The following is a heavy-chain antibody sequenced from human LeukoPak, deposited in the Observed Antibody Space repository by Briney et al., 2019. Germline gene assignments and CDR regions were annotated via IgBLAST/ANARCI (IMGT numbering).Heavy chain of an antibody. CDR2: ISIDNGKI. CDR3: GRDSGYCSSWLWE. Sequence: GASVKASCKGSGYTSTDYGITWVRQAPGQGLEWIGWISIDNGKIEYAQKFQGRVTVTTDASTTTTYMELRSLISDDTAMYYCGRDSGYCSSWLWEWGQGTLVTVSS. CDR1: GYTSTDYG. V-gene: IGHV1-18*01. D-gene: IGHD6-13*01. J-gene: IGHJ4*02.